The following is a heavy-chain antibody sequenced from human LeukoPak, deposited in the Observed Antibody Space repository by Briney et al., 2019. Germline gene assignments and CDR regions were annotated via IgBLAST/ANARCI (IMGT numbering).Heavy chain of an antibody. V-gene: IGHV1-18*01. Sequence: ASVKVSCKASGYTFTSYGISWVRLAPGQGREWMGWISAYNGNTNYAQKLQGRVTMTTDTSTSTAYMELRSLRSDDTAVYYCARDRERVVATMGYYWGQGTLVTVSS. CDR3: ARDRERVVATMGYY. D-gene: IGHD5-12*01. CDR2: ISAYNGNT. CDR1: GYTFTSYG. J-gene: IGHJ4*02.